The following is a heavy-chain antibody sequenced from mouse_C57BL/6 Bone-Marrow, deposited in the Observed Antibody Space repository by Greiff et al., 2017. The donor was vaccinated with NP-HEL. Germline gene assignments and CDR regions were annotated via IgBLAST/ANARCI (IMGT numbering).Heavy chain of an antibody. CDR2: IWTGGGT. J-gene: IGHJ2*01. D-gene: IGHD2-4*01. CDR1: GFSLTSYA. CDR3: ARKGDDYDDGLDY. Sequence: VQRVESGPGLVAPSQSLSITCTVSGFSLTSYAISWVRQPPGKGLEWLGEIWTGGGTNYNSALKSRLSISKYNSKSQVFLKMNSLQTDDTARYYCARKGDDYDDGLDYWGQGTTLTVSS. V-gene: IGHV2-9-1*01.